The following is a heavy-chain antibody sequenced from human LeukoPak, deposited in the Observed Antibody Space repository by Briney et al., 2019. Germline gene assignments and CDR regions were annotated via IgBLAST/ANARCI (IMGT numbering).Heavy chain of an antibody. CDR3: SRAGYYDSSGQYYFDN. J-gene: IGHJ4*01. Sequence: PGESLKLSCKGSGYSFTSYWIGWVRQMPGKGLEWMGIIYPGDSDTIYSPSFQGPVTISAHKSISTAYLQWSSLPPSRPAISYSSRAGYYDSSGQYYFDNGGQEPWSPSPQ. CDR2: IYPGDSDT. CDR1: GYSFTSYW. D-gene: IGHD3-22*01. V-gene: IGHV5-51*03.